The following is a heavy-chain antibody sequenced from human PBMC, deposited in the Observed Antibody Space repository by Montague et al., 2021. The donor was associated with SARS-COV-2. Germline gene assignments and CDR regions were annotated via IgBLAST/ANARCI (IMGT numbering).Heavy chain of an antibody. CDR2: IFYIGST. D-gene: IGHD6-13*01. Sequence: SQSQSLTYTVSGGSIGSSSYYWGWICQPPGKGLEWIGNIFYIGSTYYTTSLRVRATISLDASEAQFSLNIHSMTAADTAIYYCARSVAAAGPGSFDIWGQGTIVTVSS. J-gene: IGHJ3*02. V-gene: IGHV4-39*07. CDR3: ARSVAAAGPGSFDI. CDR1: GGSIGSSSYY.